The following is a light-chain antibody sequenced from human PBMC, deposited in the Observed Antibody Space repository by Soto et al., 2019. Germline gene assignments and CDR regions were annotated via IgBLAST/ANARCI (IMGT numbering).Light chain of an antibody. Sequence: EIVMTQSPVTMSLSPGDRAALSCRASQSVGTNLAWYQQKPGQAPTLLIYDASTRATRLPDRFSGSGSGTEFNLTITSLQSEDFAIYYCQQYNNWPPDFTFGQGTKLEIK. J-gene: IGKJ2*01. CDR1: QSVGTN. CDR3: QQYNNWPPDFT. CDR2: DAS. V-gene: IGKV3-15*01.